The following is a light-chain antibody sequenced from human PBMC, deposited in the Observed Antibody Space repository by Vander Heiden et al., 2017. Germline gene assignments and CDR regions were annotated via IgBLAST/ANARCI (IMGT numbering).Light chain of an antibody. CDR1: QSISKY. Sequence: DIKMTQSPSSLSASVGDRVSITCRASQSISKYLNWYQQKPGKAPKLLVYAASTLQSGVPSRFSDSGSGTDFTLTISSLQPADFATYYCQQGYSAPPMYSFGPGTKLEIK. J-gene: IGKJ2*03. V-gene: IGKV1-39*01. CDR3: QQGYSAPPMYS. CDR2: AAS.